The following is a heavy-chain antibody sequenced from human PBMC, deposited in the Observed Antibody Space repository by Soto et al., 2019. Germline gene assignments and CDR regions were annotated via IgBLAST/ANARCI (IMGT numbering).Heavy chain of an antibody. V-gene: IGHV3-7*01. CDR2: IKQDGSEK. J-gene: IGHJ4*02. CDR3: ARAALVVPAAILGY. D-gene: IGHD2-2*01. Sequence: EVQLVESGGGLVQPGGSLRLSCAASGFTFSSYWMSWVRQAPGKGLEWVANIKQDGSEKYYVDSVKGRFTISRDNAKNSLYLQVNSLRAEDTAVYYCARAALVVPAAILGYWGQGTLVTVSS. CDR1: GFTFSSYW.